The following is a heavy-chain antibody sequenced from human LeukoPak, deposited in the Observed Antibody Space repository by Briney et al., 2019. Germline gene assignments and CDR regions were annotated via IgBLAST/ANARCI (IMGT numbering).Heavy chain of an antibody. CDR3: ARAGPDAFDI. CDR2: IIPIFGTA. CDR1: GGTFSSYA. J-gene: IGHJ3*02. V-gene: IGHV1-69*13. D-gene: IGHD1-14*01. Sequence: ASVKVSCKASGGTFSSYAISWVRQAPGQGLEWMGGIIPIFGTANYAQKFQGRVTITADESTSTAYMELSSLRSEDTAVYSCARAGPDAFDIWGQGTMVTVSS.